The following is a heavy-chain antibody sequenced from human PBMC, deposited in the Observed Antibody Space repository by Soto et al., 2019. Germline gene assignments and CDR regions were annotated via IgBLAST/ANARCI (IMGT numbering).Heavy chain of an antibody. J-gene: IGHJ5*02. CDR1: GGTVINDA. Sequence: SSVKICCKGSGGTVINDASRWVRDTAGQRLEWLIGIIAIFGPANYAQTFQGRVTITADESPSTAYMELSSLRSEDTAVYYCARDVRGYYPHGEVWFEPWGQGTLVTVSS. D-gene: IGHD3-22*01. CDR2: IIAIFGPA. V-gene: IGHV1-69*13. CDR3: ARDVRGYYPHGEVWFEP.